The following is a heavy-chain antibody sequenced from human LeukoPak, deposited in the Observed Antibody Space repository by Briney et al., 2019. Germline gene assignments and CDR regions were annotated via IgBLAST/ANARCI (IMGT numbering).Heavy chain of an antibody. CDR1: GGSISSGSYY. V-gene: IGHV4-61*02. CDR2: IYTSGST. J-gene: IGHJ6*03. CDR3: ARDRGYYYYYMDV. Sequence: SETLSLTCTVSGGSISSGSYYWSWIRQPAGKGLEWIGRIYTSGSTNYNPSLKSRVTISVDTSKNQFSLKLSSVTAADTAVYYCARDRGYYYYYMDVWGKGTTATVSS.